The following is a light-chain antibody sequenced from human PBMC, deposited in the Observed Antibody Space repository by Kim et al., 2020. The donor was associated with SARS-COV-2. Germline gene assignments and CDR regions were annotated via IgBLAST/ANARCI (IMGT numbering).Light chain of an antibody. J-gene: IGLJ2*01. V-gene: IGLV2-14*03. CDR1: SSDIGAYNS. CDR3: SSYTITNTVV. Sequence: QSALTQPASVSGSPGQSITISCTGTSSDIGAYNSVSWYQQHPAKAPKLSMYDVTKRPSGVADRFSGSKSGNTASLTIFGLQAEDDADYYCSSYTITNTVVFGGGTKLTVL. CDR2: DVT.